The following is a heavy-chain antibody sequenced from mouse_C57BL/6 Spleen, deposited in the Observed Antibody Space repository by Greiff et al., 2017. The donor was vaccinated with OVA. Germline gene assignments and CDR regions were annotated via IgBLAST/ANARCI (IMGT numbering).Heavy chain of an antibody. J-gene: IGHJ4*01. Sequence: QVHVKQSGAELVRPGSSVKLSCKASGYTFTSYWMDWVKQRPGQGLEWIGNIYPSDSETHYNQKFKDKATLTVDKSSSTAYMQLSSLTSEDSAVYYGARRDDGYPHYYAMDYWGQGTSVTVSS. V-gene: IGHV1-61*01. CDR3: ARRDDGYPHYYAMDY. D-gene: IGHD2-3*01. CDR2: IYPSDSET. CDR1: GYTFTSYW.